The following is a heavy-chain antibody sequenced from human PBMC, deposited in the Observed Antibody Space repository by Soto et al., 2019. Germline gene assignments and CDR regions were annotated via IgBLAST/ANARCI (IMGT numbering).Heavy chain of an antibody. Sequence: GGSLRLSCAASGFTFSSYGMHWVRQAPGKGLEWVAVISYDGSNKYYADSVKGRFTISRDNSKNTLYLQMNSLRAEDTAVYYCAKVPSGSYFFWLGYWGQGTLVTVSS. CDR1: GFTFSSYG. CDR3: AKVPSGSYFFWLGY. D-gene: IGHD1-26*01. J-gene: IGHJ4*02. CDR2: ISYDGSNK. V-gene: IGHV3-30*18.